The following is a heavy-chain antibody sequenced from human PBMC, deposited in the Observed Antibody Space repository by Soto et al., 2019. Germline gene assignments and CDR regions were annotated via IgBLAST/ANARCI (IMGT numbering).Heavy chain of an antibody. V-gene: IGHV1-46*03. J-gene: IGHJ6*03. CDR3: ARDGQYSSSFYYYMDV. D-gene: IGHD6-6*01. CDR1: GYTFTSYY. Sequence: ASVKVSCKASGYTFTSYYMHWVRQAPGQGLEWMGIINPSGGSTSYAQKFQGRVTMTRDTSTSTVYMELSILRSEDTAVYYCARDGQYSSSFYYYMDVWGKGTTVIVSS. CDR2: INPSGGST.